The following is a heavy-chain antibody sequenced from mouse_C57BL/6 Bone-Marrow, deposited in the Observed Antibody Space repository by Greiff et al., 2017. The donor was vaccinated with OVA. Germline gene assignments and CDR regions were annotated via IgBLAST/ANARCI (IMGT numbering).Heavy chain of an antibody. J-gene: IGHJ4*01. CDR3: ARGYYGRLYAMDY. CDR1: GYTFTSYW. CDR2: IHPNSGST. D-gene: IGHD1-1*01. V-gene: IGHV1-64*01. Sequence: QVQLKQSGAELVKPGASVKLSCKASGYTFTSYWMHWVKQRPGQGLEWIGMIHPNSGSTNYNEKFKSKATLTVDKSSSTAYMQLSSLTSEDSAVYYCARGYYGRLYAMDYWGQGTSVTVSS.